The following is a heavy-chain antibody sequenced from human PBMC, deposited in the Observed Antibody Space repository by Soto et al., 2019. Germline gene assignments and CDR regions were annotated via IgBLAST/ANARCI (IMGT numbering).Heavy chain of an antibody. Sequence: GGSVKASCKGSGYTFTSYAMHLVRQAPGQRLEWMGWINAGNGNTKYSQKFQGRVTITRDTSASTAYMELSSLRSEDTAVYYCARAHLVDLDYWGQGTLVTVSS. CDR1: GYTFTSYA. CDR3: ARAHLVDLDY. CDR2: INAGNGNT. V-gene: IGHV1-3*01. D-gene: IGHD3-16*01. J-gene: IGHJ4*02.